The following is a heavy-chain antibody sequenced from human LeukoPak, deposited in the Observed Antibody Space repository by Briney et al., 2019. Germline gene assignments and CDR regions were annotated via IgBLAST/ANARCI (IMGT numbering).Heavy chain of an antibody. CDR1: GFTFRSFW. J-gene: IGHJ4*02. D-gene: IGHD2-2*01. Sequence: GGSLRLSCAASGFTFRSFWMHWVRQAPGKGLEWVSYISSSSSTIYYADSVKGRFTISRDKAKNSLYLQMNSLRAEDTAVYYCAREYCSSTSCLYDYWGQGTLVTVSS. CDR3: AREYCSSTSCLYDY. V-gene: IGHV3-48*01. CDR2: ISSSSSTI.